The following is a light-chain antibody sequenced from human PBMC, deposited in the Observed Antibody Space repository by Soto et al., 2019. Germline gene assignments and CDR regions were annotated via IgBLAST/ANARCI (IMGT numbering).Light chain of an antibody. CDR1: SSNIGAGYD. V-gene: IGLV1-40*01. CDR2: GNN. Sequence: QSVLTQPPSASGAPGQRVTISCTGSSSNIGAGYDVHWYQQLPGTAPKLLIFGNNYRPSGVPDRFSGSKSGTSASLAITGLQAEDEADYYCHSYDSSLSASVFGGGTKLTVL. CDR3: HSYDSSLSASV. J-gene: IGLJ3*02.